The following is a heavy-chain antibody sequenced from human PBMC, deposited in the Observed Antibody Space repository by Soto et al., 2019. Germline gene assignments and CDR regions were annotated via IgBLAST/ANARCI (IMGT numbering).Heavy chain of an antibody. Sequence: ASETLSLTCTVSGGSISSYYWFWIRQSPGRGLEWIGYVYYSGKTNYNPSLESRVTISVDTSENQFSLKLNSVTAADTAVYYCARGARLGDRRYMDVWGKGTTVTVSS. J-gene: IGHJ6*03. V-gene: IGHV4-59*12. CDR1: GGSISSYY. CDR2: VYYSGKT. D-gene: IGHD5-12*01. CDR3: ARGARLGDRRYMDV.